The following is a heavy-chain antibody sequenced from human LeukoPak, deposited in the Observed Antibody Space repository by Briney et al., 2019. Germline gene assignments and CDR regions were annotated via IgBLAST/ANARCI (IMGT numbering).Heavy chain of an antibody. CDR2: ISYDGSNK. CDR3: ARDIAVSIAVAGTGIDY. D-gene: IGHD6-19*01. V-gene: IGHV3-30*04. Sequence: PGRSLRLSCAASGFTFSSYAMHWVRQAPGKGLEWVAVISYDGSNKYYADSVKGRFTISRDNSKNTLYLQMNSLRAEDTAVYYCARDIAVSIAVAGTGIDYWGQGTLVTVSS. CDR1: GFTFSSYA. J-gene: IGHJ4*02.